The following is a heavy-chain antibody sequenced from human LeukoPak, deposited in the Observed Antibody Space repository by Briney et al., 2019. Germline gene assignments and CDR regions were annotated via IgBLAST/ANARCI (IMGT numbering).Heavy chain of an antibody. D-gene: IGHD6-6*01. CDR3: ARDIAARAGRDY. V-gene: IGHV4-39*02. J-gene: IGHJ4*02. Sequence: SETLSLTCTVSGGSIRSSYYYWGWIRQPPGKGLEWIGSIYDSGSTYYNPSLKSRVTISVDTSKNQFSLKLSSVTAADTAVYYCARDIAARAGRDYWGQGTLVTVSS. CDR1: GGSIRSSYYY. CDR2: IYDSGST.